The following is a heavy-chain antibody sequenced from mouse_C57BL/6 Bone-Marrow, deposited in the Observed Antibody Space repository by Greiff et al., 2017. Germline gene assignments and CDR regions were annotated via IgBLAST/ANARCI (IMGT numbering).Heavy chain of an antibody. CDR1: GYTFTDYY. CDR3: AREVLNWDNFDY. CDR2: INPNNGGT. Sequence: EVQLQQSGPELVKPGASVKISCKASGYTFTDYYMNWVKQSHGKSLEWIGDINPNNGGTSYNQKFKGKATLTVDKSSSTAYMELRSLTSEDSAVDDCAREVLNWDNFDYWGQGTTLTVSS. D-gene: IGHD4-1*01. J-gene: IGHJ2*01. V-gene: IGHV1-26*01.